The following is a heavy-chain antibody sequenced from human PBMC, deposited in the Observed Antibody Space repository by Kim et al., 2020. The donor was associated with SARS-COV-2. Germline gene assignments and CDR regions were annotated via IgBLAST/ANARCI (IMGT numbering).Heavy chain of an antibody. D-gene: IGHD3-3*01. Sequence: KSRVTISVDTSKNQFSLKLSSVTAADTAVYYCARAPRFLEWLSPYYGMDVWGQGTTVTVSS. CDR3: ARAPRFLEWLSPYYGMDV. V-gene: IGHV4-34*01. J-gene: IGHJ6*02.